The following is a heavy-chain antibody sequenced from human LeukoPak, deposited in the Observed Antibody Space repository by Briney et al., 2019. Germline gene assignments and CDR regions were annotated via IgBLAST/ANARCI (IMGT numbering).Heavy chain of an antibody. V-gene: IGHV3-23*01. CDR2: ISGPGGGT. Sequence: GGSLRLSCAASGFTFSTYVMNWVRQAPGKGLEWVPAISGPGGGTYYADSVKGRFTISRDNSNNTLYLQMNSLRVEDTAIYYCAKAPPGYSSYALPANWGQGTLVTVSS. D-gene: IGHD5-12*01. J-gene: IGHJ4*02. CDR3: AKAPPGYSSYALPAN. CDR1: GFTFSTYV.